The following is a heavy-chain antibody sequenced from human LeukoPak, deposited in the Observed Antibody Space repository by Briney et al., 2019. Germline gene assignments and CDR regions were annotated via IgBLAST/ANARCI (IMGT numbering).Heavy chain of an antibody. D-gene: IGHD3-10*01. J-gene: IGHJ5*02. V-gene: IGHV4-31*03. CDR1: GGSISSGGYY. Sequence: SETLSLTCTVSGGSISSGGYYWSWIRQHPEKGLEWIGYIYYSGSTYYNPSLKSRVTISVDTSKNQFSLKLSSVTAADTAVYYCARDSPYYYGSSWFDPWGQGTLVTVSS. CDR3: ARDSPYYYGSSWFDP. CDR2: IYYSGST.